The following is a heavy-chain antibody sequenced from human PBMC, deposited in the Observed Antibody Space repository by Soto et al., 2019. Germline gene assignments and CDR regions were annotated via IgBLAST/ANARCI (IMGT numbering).Heavy chain of an antibody. CDR2: INHSGST. Sequence: QVQLQQWGAGLWKPSETLSLTCAVYGGSLSGYYWRWIRQPPGKGLEWIGEINHSGSTNYNPALKSRVTISVDTSKIQFSQKLSAVTAADTAVYYCARGKLSDYVWGSYRYPFDYWGQGTVVTVSS. CDR1: GGSLSGYY. V-gene: IGHV4-34*01. D-gene: IGHD3-16*02. J-gene: IGHJ4*02. CDR3: ARGKLSDYVWGSYRYPFDY.